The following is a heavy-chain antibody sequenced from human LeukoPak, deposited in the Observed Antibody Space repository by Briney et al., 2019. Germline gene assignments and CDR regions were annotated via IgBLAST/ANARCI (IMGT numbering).Heavy chain of an antibody. CDR1: GNYW. CDR3: AKDVGKWESLHFFDY. CDR2: INSDGSWT. V-gene: IGHV3-74*01. J-gene: IGHJ4*02. D-gene: IGHD1-26*01. Sequence: PGGSLRLSCVASGNYWMHWVRQAPGKGLVWVSHINSDGSWTSYADSVKGRFTISKDNAKNTVYLQMNSLRGDDTAVYYCAKDVGKWESLHFFDYWGQGTLVTVSS.